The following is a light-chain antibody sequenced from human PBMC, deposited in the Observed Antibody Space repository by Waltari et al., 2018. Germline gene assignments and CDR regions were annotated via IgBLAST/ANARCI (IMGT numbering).Light chain of an antibody. CDR2: GAS. J-gene: IGKJ4*01. CDR3: QQYVSSPLT. Sequence: EIVLTQSPDTLSLSPGERATLSCSASQSVSSSNLAWYQQRPGQAPRLLIYGASSRATGIPDRFSGSGSGTDFTLTIRRLEPEDFAVYYCQQYVSSPLTFGGGTKVEIK. CDR1: QSVSSSN. V-gene: IGKV3-20*01.